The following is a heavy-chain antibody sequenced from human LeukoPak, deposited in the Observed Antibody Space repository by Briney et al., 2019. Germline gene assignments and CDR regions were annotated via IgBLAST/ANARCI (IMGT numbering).Heavy chain of an antibody. CDR3: ARETRLTGFFGGLGFNY. CDR2: IYHSGST. Sequence: PSGTLSLTCAVSGGSISSSNWWSWVRQPPGKGLEWIGEIYHSGSTNYNPSLKSRVTMSVDTSKNQFSMKLSSVTAADTATYYCARETRLTGFFGGLGFNYWGQGTLVTVSS. D-gene: IGHD3-16*01. V-gene: IGHV4-4*02. J-gene: IGHJ4*02. CDR1: GGSISSSNW.